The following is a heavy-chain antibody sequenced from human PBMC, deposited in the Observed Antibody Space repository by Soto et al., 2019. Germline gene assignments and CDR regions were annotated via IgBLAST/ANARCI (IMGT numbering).Heavy chain of an antibody. V-gene: IGHV1-69*01. CDR3: ARYCSSTRCYGWGLFEAHKWFDP. CDR1: GGTFSSYA. Sequence: QVQLVQSGAEVKKPGSSVKVSCKASGGTFSSYAISWVRQAPGQGLEWMGGIIPIFGTANYAQKFQGKVTITADESTSKAYMELRSLRSEDTAVYYCARYCSSTRCYGWGLFEAHKWFDPWGQGTLVTVSS. D-gene: IGHD2-2*01. CDR2: IIPIFGTA. J-gene: IGHJ5*02.